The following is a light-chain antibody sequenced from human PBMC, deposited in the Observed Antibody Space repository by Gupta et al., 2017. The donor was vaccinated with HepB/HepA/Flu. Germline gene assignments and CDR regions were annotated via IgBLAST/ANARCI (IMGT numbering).Light chain of an antibody. J-gene: IGKJ1*01. CDR1: QSVSSN. V-gene: IGKV3-15*01. Sequence: EIVMTQSPATLSVSPGERDTLSCRASQSVSSNLAWYQQKPGQAPRLLIYGASTRATGIPARFSGSGSGTEFTLTISSLQSEDFAVYDCQQYNNWPRTFGQGTKVEIK. CDR3: QQYNNWPRT. CDR2: GAS.